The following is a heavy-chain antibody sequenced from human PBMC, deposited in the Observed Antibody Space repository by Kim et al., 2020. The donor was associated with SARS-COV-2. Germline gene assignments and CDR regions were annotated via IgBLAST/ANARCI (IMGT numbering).Heavy chain of an antibody. V-gene: IGHV3-33*06. CDR1: GFTFSSYG. CDR3: AKELRGYVNAFDY. Sequence: GGSLRLSCAASGFTFSSYGMHWVRQAPGKGLEWVSVIGDDGSNKYYADSVKGRLTISRDNSKNTLYLQMNSLRAEDTAVYYCAKELRGYVNAFDYWGQGTLVTVSS. CDR2: IGDDGSNK. D-gene: IGHD5-12*01. J-gene: IGHJ4*02.